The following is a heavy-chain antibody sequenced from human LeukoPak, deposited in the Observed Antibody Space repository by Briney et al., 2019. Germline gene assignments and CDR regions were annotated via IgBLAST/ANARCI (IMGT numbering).Heavy chain of an antibody. CDR2: IDPSDSYT. V-gene: IGHV5-10-1*01. CDR3: ARLDYISGEMATIKYYFQH. D-gene: IGHD5-24*01. Sequence: GESLKTSCKGSGYSFTSYWITWVRQMPGKGLEWMGRIDPSDSYTNYSPSFQGHVTLSADKSISTAYLQWSSLKASDTAMYYCARLDYISGEMATIKYYFQHWGQGTLVTVSS. J-gene: IGHJ1*01. CDR1: GYSFTSYW.